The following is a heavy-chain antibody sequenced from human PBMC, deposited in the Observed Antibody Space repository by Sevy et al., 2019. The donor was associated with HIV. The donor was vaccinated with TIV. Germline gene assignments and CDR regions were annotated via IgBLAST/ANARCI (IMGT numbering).Heavy chain of an antibody. Sequence: GESLKISCSGSGFIFSDYYMSWIRQAPGRGLEWVSYISGSGITYYADSVEGRFTISRDNARNSPYLQMNSLRADDTAVYYCARDPLLGSAREVARGGYWGQGTLVTVSS. CDR3: ARDPLLGSAREVARGGY. CDR1: GFIFSDYY. D-gene: IGHD2-15*01. V-gene: IGHV3-11*01. CDR2: ISGSGIT. J-gene: IGHJ4*02.